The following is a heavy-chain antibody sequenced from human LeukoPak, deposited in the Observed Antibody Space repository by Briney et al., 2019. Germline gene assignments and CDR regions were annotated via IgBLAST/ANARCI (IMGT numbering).Heavy chain of an antibody. CDR2: IYHSGST. CDR3: ARTERDRWLQSGGCYFDY. J-gene: IGHJ4*02. CDR1: GGSISSGGYY. Sequence: SETLSLTCTVSGGSISSGGYYWSWIRQPPGKGLEWIGYIYHSGSTYYNPSLKSRVTISVDRSKNQFSLKLSSVTAADTAVYYCARTERDRWLQSGGCYFDYWGQGTLVTVSS. D-gene: IGHD5-24*01. V-gene: IGHV4-30-2*01.